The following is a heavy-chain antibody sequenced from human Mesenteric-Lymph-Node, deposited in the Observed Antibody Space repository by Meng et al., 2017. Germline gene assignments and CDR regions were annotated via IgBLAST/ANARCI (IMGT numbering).Heavy chain of an antibody. Sequence: SETLSLTCTVSGGSISRGSHYWSWIRQSPGKGLEWIGRIYASGSTNYNPSLNSRVTISIDASKNQLSLRLTSVTAADTAVYYCSRNGGSYGSGFDSWGQGTLVTVSS. J-gene: IGHJ5*01. CDR3: SRNGGSYGSGFDS. V-gene: IGHV4-61*01. D-gene: IGHD1-26*01. CDR2: IYASGST. CDR1: GGSISRGSHY.